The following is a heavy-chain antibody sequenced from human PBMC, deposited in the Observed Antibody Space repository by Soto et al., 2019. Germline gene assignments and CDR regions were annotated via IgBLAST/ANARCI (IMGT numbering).Heavy chain of an antibody. D-gene: IGHD3-9*01. Sequence: GGSLRLSCAASVVSFSGYTMNWVRQAQGKGLEWISGINGGGGTTYYADSVKGRFTISRDDSKNILYLQMNSPRAEDTAIYYCAKDRHPDGIWTFDYWGRGTLVTVSS. V-gene: IGHV3-23*01. J-gene: IGHJ4*02. CDR1: VVSFSGYT. CDR3: AKDRHPDGIWTFDY. CDR2: INGGGGTT.